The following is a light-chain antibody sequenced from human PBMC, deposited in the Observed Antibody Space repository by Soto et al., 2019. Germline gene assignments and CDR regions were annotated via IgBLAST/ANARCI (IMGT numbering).Light chain of an antibody. CDR2: GVS. CDR1: SSDVGGYNY. J-gene: IGLJ3*02. Sequence: QSVLTQPPSASGSPGQSVAISCTGTSSDVGGYNYVSWYQQHPGKAPKLMIYGVSKRPSGISNRFSGSKSGNTASLTISGLQAEDEADYCCCSYAGSSTWVFGGGTKLTVL. CDR3: CSYAGSSTWV. V-gene: IGLV2-23*02.